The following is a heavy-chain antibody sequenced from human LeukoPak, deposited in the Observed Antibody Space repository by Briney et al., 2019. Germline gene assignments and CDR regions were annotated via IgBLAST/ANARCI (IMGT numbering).Heavy chain of an antibody. D-gene: IGHD2-8*01. Sequence: SETLSLTCTVSGGSISSSSYYWGWIRQPPGKGLEWIGSIYYSGSTYYNPSLKCRVTISVDTSKNQFSLKLSSVTAADTAVYYCARDFWGYCTNGVCYVFDYWGQGTLVTVSS. J-gene: IGHJ4*02. V-gene: IGHV4-39*07. CDR1: GGSISSSSYY. CDR2: IYYSGST. CDR3: ARDFWGYCTNGVCYVFDY.